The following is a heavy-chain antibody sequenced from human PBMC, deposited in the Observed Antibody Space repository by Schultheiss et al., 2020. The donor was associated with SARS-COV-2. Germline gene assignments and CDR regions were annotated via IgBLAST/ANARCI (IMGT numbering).Heavy chain of an antibody. CDR1: GFTFSSYA. CDR3: ARDSSSWGQDYYYYGMDV. J-gene: IGHJ6*02. Sequence: GESLKISCAASGFTFSSYAMSWVRQAPGKGLEWVSAISGSGGSTYYADSVKGRFTISRDNAKNSLYLQMNSLRAEDTAVYYCARDSSSWGQDYYYYGMDVWGQGTTVTVSS. CDR2: ISGSGGST. V-gene: IGHV3-23*01. D-gene: IGHD6-13*01.